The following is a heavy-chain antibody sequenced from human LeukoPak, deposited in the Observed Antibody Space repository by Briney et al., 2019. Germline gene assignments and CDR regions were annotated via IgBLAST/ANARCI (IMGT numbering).Heavy chain of an antibody. Sequence: GRSLRLPCAASGFTFSDYYMSWIRQAPGKGLEWVSYISSSSSNTNYADSVKGRFTISRDNTNNSLYLQMNSLRAEDTAVYYCARDSAFGSGSYSDYWGQGTLVTVSS. D-gene: IGHD1-26*01. CDR1: GFTFSDYY. V-gene: IGHV3-11*05. CDR2: ISSSSSNT. CDR3: ARDSAFGSGSYSDY. J-gene: IGHJ4*02.